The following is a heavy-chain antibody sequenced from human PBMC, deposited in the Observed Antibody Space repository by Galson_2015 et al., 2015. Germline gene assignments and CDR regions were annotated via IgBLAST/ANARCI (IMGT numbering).Heavy chain of an antibody. D-gene: IGHD2-8*01. CDR3: AKNGGSGKKNFDS. CDR1: GFSFSSYA. V-gene: IGHV3-23*01. CDR2: FSGSSSST. Sequence: SLRLSCAASGFSFSSYAMSWVRQAPGKGLEWVSTFSGSSSSTYFADSVKGRFTISRDNSKNTPFLQMHTLIAEDTAIYYCAKNGGSGKKNFDSWGQGTLVTVSS. J-gene: IGHJ4*02.